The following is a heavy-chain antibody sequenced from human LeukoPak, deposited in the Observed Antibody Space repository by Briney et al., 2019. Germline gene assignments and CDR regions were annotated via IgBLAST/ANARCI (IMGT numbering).Heavy chain of an antibody. V-gene: IGHV1-46*01. D-gene: IGHD6-19*01. CDR1: GYTFTSYY. CDR2: INPSGGST. J-gene: IGHJ6*03. CDR3: ARGVRSSGWYGRQSFGASNMDV. Sequence: GASVKVSCKASGYTFTSYYMHWVRQAPGQGLEWMGIINPSGGSTSYAQKFQGRVTMTRDMSTSTVYMELSSLRSEDTAVYYCARGVRSSGWYGRQSFGASNMDVWGKGTTVTVSS.